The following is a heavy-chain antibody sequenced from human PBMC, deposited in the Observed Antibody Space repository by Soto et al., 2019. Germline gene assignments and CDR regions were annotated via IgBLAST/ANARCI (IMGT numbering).Heavy chain of an antibody. J-gene: IGHJ5*02. CDR3: ARGLAARRRDGWFDP. CDR1: GGSISSGGYY. Sequence: SETLSLTCTVSGGSISSGGYYWSWTRQHPGKGLEWIGYIYYSGSTYYNPSLKSRVTISVDTSKNQFSLKLSSVTAADTAVYYCARGLAARRRDGWFDPWGQGTLVTVSS. CDR2: IYYSGST. V-gene: IGHV4-31*03. D-gene: IGHD6-6*01.